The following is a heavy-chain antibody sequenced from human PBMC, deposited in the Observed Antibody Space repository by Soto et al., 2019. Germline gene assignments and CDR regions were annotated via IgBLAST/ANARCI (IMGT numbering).Heavy chain of an antibody. Sequence: QVQLQESGPGLVKPSQTLSLTCTVSGGSISSGGYYWSWIRQHPGKGLEWIGYIYYSGSTYYNPSLKSRVTISKDTSKNQFSLRLSSVTAADTAVYYCARDAPYGSGSYYHYFDYWGQGTLVTVSS. J-gene: IGHJ4*02. CDR1: GGSISSGGYY. D-gene: IGHD3-10*01. CDR3: ARDAPYGSGSYYHYFDY. CDR2: IYYSGST. V-gene: IGHV4-31*03.